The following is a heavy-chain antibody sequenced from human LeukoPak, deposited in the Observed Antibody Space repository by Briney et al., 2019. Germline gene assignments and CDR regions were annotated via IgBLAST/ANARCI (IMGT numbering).Heavy chain of an antibody. CDR2: ISGSGGST. CDR1: GFTFSSYA. J-gene: IGHJ1*01. D-gene: IGHD3-9*01. V-gene: IGHV3-23*01. Sequence: GGSLRLSCAASGFTFSSYAMSWVRQAPGKGLEWVSAISGSGGSTYYADSVKGRFTISRDNSKNTLYLQMNSLRAEDTAVYYCANLSTYYDILTGYRPEYSQHRGQGTLVTVSS. CDR3: ANLSTYYDILTGYRPEYSQH.